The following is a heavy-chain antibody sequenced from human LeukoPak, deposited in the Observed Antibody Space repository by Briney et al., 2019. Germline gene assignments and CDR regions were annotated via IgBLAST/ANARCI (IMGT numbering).Heavy chain of an antibody. Sequence: EASVEVSFKASGYTFTRYYMHWVRQAPGQGLEWMGIINPSGGSARYAQKFQGRVTMTRDTSTSTVYMEVSSLRSEDTAVYYCARLADYDSSGYLSYWGQGTLVTVSS. V-gene: IGHV1-46*01. CDR3: ARLADYDSSGYLSY. CDR2: INPSGGSA. CDR1: GYTFTRYY. D-gene: IGHD3-22*01. J-gene: IGHJ4*02.